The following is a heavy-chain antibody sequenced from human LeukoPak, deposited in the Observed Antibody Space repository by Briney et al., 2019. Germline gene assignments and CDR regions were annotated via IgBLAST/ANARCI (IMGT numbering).Heavy chain of an antibody. CDR3: ARDLGYCSSTSCYGWFDP. V-gene: IGHV4-59*01. Sequence: SETLSLTCTVSGGSISSYYWSWIRQPPGKGLEWIGYIHYSGSTNYNPSLKSRVTISVDTSKNQFSLKLSSVTAADTAVYYCARDLGYCSSTSCYGWFDPWGQGTLVTVSS. CDR1: GGSISSYY. CDR2: IHYSGST. D-gene: IGHD2-2*03. J-gene: IGHJ5*02.